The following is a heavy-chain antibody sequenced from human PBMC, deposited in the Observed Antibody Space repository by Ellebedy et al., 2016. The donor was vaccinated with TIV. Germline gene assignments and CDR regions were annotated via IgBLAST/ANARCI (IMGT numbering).Heavy chain of an antibody. CDR2: IYYSGST. D-gene: IGHD4-11*01. V-gene: IGHV4-39*01. CDR1: GGSISSSSYY. J-gene: IGHJ4*02. CDR3: ARLDYSNYYFDY. Sequence: MPSETLSLTCTVSGGSISSSSYYLGWIRQPPGKGLEWIGSIYYSGSTYYNPSLKSRVTISVDTSKNQFSLKLSSVTAADTAVYYCARLDYSNYYFDYWGQGTLVTVSS.